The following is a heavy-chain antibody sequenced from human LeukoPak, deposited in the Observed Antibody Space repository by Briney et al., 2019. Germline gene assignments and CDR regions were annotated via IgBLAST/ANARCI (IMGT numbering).Heavy chain of an antibody. CDR1: GYTFTSYY. D-gene: IGHD6-19*01. J-gene: IGHJ4*02. Sequence: AASVKVSCKASGYTFTSYYMHWVRQAPGQGLEWMGIINPSGGSTSYAQKFQGRVTMTEDTSTDTAYMELSSLRSEDTAVYYCATDLRYPHSSGWYKDYWGQGTLVTVSS. CDR2: INPSGGST. V-gene: IGHV1-46*01. CDR3: ATDLRYPHSSGWYKDY.